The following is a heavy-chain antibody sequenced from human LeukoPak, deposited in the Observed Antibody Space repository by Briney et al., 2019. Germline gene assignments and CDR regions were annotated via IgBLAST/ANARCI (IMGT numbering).Heavy chain of an antibody. J-gene: IGHJ4*02. D-gene: IGHD3-9*01. V-gene: IGHV1-69*13. CDR2: IIPIFGTA. CDR3: ARALFRAIFSSDY. CDR1: GGTFSSYA. Sequence: ASVKVSCKASGGTFSSYAISWVRQAPGQGLEWMGGIIPIFGTANYAQKFQGRVTIPADQSTSTAYMELSSRRSEDTAVYYCARALFRAIFSSDYWGQGTLVTVSS.